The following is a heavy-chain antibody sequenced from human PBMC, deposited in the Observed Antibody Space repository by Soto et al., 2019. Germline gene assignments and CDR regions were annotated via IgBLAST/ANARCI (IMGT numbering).Heavy chain of an antibody. D-gene: IGHD4-17*01. Sequence: SETLSLTCAVYGGSFSGYYWSWIRQPPGKGLEWIGEINHSGSTNYNPSLKSRVTISVDTSKNQFSLKLSSVTAADTAVYYCARGEYGDRPEGGYYYYYMDVWGKGTTVTVSS. CDR3: ARGEYGDRPEGGYYYYYMDV. J-gene: IGHJ6*03. CDR2: INHSGST. V-gene: IGHV4-34*01. CDR1: GGSFSGYY.